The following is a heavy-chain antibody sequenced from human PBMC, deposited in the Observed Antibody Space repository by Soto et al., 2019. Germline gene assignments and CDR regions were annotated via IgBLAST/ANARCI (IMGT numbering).Heavy chain of an antibody. D-gene: IGHD3-22*01. V-gene: IGHV3-23*01. CDR3: ARSNKVVVHFDI. CDR2: ISGSGGST. J-gene: IGHJ3*02. CDR1: GFTFSSYA. Sequence: GGSLRLSCAASGFTFSSYAMSWVRQAPGKGLEWVSAISGSGGSTYYADSVKGRFTISRDNSKNTLYLQMSSLRAEDTAVYYCARSNKVVVHFDIWGQGTMVTVSS.